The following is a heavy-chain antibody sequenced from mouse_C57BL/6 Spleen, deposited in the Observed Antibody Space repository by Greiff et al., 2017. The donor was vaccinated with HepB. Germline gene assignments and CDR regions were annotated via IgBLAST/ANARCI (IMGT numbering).Heavy chain of an antibody. D-gene: IGHD2-3*01. Sequence: DVMLVESGEGLVKPGGSLKLSCAASGFTFSSYAMSWVRQTPEKRLEWVAYISSGGDYIYYADTVKGRFTISRDNARNTLYLQMSSLKSEDTAMYYCTREGYYENFDYWGQGTTLTVSS. CDR3: TREGYYENFDY. V-gene: IGHV5-9-1*02. CDR1: GFTFSSYA. J-gene: IGHJ2*01. CDR2: ISSGGDYI.